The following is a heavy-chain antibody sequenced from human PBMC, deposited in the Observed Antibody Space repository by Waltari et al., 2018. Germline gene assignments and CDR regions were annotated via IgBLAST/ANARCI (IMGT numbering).Heavy chain of an antibody. CDR2: INAGNGNT. V-gene: IGHV1-3*01. D-gene: IGHD3-10*01. CDR1: GSTFTSFA. J-gene: IGHJ4*02. Sequence: QVQLVQSGAEVKKPGASVKVSCKASGSTFTSFAMHWVRQAPGQRLEWMGWINAGNGNTKYSQKFQGRVTITRDTSASTAYMELSSLRSEDTAVYYCARQVQGGQLGYWGQGTLVTVSS. CDR3: ARQVQGGQLGY.